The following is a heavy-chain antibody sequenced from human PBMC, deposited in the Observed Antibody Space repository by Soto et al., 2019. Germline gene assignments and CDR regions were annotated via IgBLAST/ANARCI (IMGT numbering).Heavy chain of an antibody. Sequence: QVQLEQSGAEVMKPGSSVKVSCEASGGTLSDHGVAWLRQAPGQGLEWMGGTIPVFNTAKYAQKFQGRVTVTADKFTNIAYMELSSLRSEDTAFYFCARGVYGSGNYYTGPSAFDIWGQGTMVIVSS. CDR2: TIPVFNTA. D-gene: IGHD3-10*01. CDR3: ARGVYGSGNYYTGPSAFDI. CDR1: GGTLSDHG. J-gene: IGHJ3*02. V-gene: IGHV1-69*06.